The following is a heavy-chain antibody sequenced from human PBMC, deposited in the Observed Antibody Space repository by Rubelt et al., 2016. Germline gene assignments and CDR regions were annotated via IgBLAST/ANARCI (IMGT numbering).Heavy chain of an antibody. CDR1: GGPISSSSYY. Sequence: QLQLQESGPGLVKPSETLSLTCTVSGGPISSSSYYWGWIRQPPGTGLAWIGSIYYSGSTYYNPSLKSRVTISVDTSKNQFSLKLSSVTAADTAVYYCARDPRAGTTSFDYWGQGTLVTVSS. D-gene: IGHD1-7*01. J-gene: IGHJ4*02. V-gene: IGHV4-39*07. CDR2: IYYSGST. CDR3: ARDPRAGTTSFDY.